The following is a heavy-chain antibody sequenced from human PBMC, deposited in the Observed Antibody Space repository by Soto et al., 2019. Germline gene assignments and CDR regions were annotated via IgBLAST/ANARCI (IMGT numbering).Heavy chain of an antibody. CDR1: GFTLSNYW. D-gene: IGHD3-10*01. Sequence: GGSLRLSCAASGFTLSNYWMHWVRQAPGEGLVWVSRVNSDASIINYADSVKGRFTISRDNAKNTLYLEMNSLRAEDTALYYCARDLTYNSGSSPLYWGQGTLVTVSS. CDR3: ARDLTYNSGSSPLY. V-gene: IGHV3-74*01. CDR2: VNSDASII. J-gene: IGHJ4*02.